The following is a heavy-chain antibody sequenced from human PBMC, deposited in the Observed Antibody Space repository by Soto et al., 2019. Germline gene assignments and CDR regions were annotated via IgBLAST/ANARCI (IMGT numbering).Heavy chain of an antibody. V-gene: IGHV1-18*01. D-gene: IGHD2-2*01. J-gene: IGHJ4*02. CDR3: ARDIVVEPAAIAPYPSDY. CDR2: ISAYNGNT. CDR1: GYTFTSYG. Sequence: ASVKVSCKASGYTFTSYGISWVRQAPGQGLEWMGWISAYNGNTNYAQKLQGRVTMTTDTSTSTAYMELRSLRSDDTAVYYCARDIVVEPAAIAPYPSDYWGQGTLVTVSS.